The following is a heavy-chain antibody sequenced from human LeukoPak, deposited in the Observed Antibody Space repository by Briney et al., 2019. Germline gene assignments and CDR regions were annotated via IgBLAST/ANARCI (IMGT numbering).Heavy chain of an antibody. CDR1: EFVFSTYY. Sequence: PGGSLSLSRAPSEFVFSTYYMHWVRQAPGKGLEWVSCIRGESDYIYYRDSVKGRFTISRDNAKNSLYLQMNRLRVEDTAVYFCVREHYDFFLDYWGQGALVTVSS. D-gene: IGHD3-3*01. CDR3: VREHYDFFLDY. CDR2: IRGESDYI. V-gene: IGHV3-21*06. J-gene: IGHJ4*02.